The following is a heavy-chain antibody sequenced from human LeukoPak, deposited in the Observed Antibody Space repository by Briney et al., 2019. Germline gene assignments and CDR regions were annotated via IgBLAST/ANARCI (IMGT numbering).Heavy chain of an antibody. CDR2: ISYDGSNK. V-gene: IGHV3-30-3*01. CDR1: GFTFSSYA. D-gene: IGHD5-12*01. CDR3: ARDRKDIVATMYYYGMDV. J-gene: IGHJ6*02. Sequence: GGSLRLSCAASGFTFSSYAMHWVRQAPGKGLEWVAVISYDGSNKYYADSVKGRFTISRDNAKNSLYLQMNSLRAADTAVYYCARDRKDIVATMYYYGMDVWGQGTTVTVSS.